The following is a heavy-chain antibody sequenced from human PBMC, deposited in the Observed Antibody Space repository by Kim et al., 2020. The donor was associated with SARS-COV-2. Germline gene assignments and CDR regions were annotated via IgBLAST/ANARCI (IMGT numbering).Heavy chain of an antibody. D-gene: IGHD3-9*01. CDR3: AREAYDILTGYQDAFDI. J-gene: IGHJ3*02. CDR1: GGSISSGGYY. Sequence: SETLSLTCTVSGGSISSGGYYWSWIRQHPGKGLEWIGYIYYSGSTYYNPSLKSRVTTSVDTSKNQFSLKLSSVTAADTAVYYCAREAYDILTGYQDAFDIWGQGTMVTVSS. V-gene: IGHV4-31*03. CDR2: IYYSGST.